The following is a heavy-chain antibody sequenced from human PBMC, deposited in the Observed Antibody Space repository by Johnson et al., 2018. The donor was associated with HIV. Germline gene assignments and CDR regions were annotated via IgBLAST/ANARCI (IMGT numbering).Heavy chain of an antibody. CDR2: ISYDGSNK. D-gene: IGHD1-26*01. CDR3: AREAPGSSGAFDI. CDR1: GFTFSSYG. Sequence: QVQLLESGGDLVQPGGSLRLSCAASGFTFSSYGMHWVRQAPGKGLEWVAVISYDGSNKYYADSVKGRFTISRDNSKNTVYLQMTSLRAEDTAVYYCAREAPGSSGAFDIWGQGTMVTVSS. J-gene: IGHJ3*02. V-gene: IGHV3-30*03.